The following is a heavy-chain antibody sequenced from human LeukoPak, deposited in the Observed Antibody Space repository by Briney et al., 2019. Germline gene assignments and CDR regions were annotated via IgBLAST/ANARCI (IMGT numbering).Heavy chain of an antibody. CDR1: GFTFSSYW. V-gene: IGHV3-7*01. CDR2: IKQDGSEK. CDR3: AKELVPDAFDI. D-gene: IGHD6-13*01. J-gene: IGHJ3*02. Sequence: GGSLRLSCAASGFTFSSYWMSWVRQAPGKGLEWVANIKQDGSEKYYVDSVKGRFTISRDNSKNTLYLQMNSLRAEDTAVYYCAKELVPDAFDIWGQGAMVTVSS.